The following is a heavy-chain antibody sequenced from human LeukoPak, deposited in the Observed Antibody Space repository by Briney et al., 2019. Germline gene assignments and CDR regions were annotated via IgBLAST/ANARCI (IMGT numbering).Heavy chain of an antibody. J-gene: IGHJ4*02. Sequence: GASVKVSCKASGYTFTGSYMHWVRQAPGQGLEWMGWINPNSGDTTYAQRFQDRVTMTRDTSTSTAYMELSRLTSDDTAVYYCARRWELSDFDYWGQGTLVTVSS. CDR2: INPNSGDT. CDR3: ARRWELSDFDY. CDR1: GYTFTGSY. V-gene: IGHV1-2*02. D-gene: IGHD1-7*01.